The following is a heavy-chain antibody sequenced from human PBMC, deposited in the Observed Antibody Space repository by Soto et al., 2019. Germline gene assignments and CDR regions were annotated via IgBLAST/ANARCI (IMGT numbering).Heavy chain of an antibody. CDR3: ARGGGYYYDSSGYYYDY. CDR1: GYTFTSYA. D-gene: IGHD3-22*01. CDR2: INAGNGNT. Sequence: QVQLVQSGAEVKKPGASVKVPCKASGYTFTSYAMHWVRQAPGQRLEWMGWINAGNGNTKYSQKFQGRVTITRDTSASTAYMELSSLRSEDTAVYYCARGGGYYYDSSGYYYDYWGQGTLVTVSS. J-gene: IGHJ4*02. V-gene: IGHV1-3*01.